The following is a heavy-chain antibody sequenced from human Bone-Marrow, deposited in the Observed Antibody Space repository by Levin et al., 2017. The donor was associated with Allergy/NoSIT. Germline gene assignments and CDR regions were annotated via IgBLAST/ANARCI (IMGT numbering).Heavy chain of an antibody. D-gene: IGHD1-26*01. J-gene: IGHJ4*02. CDR3: ARDKVVGATHLDY. V-gene: IGHV3-7*01. CDR2: INQDGSEK. Sequence: PGGSLRLSCAASGFTFNTNWMSWVRQTPGKGLEWVANINQDGSEKYYVDSVKGRFTISRDNAQNTLYLQMTSLRAEDTAVYFCARDKVVGATHLDYWGQGTLVTVSS. CDR1: GFTFNTNW.